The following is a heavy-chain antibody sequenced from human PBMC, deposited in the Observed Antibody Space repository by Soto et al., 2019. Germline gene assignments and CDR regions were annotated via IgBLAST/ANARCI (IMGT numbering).Heavy chain of an antibody. CDR3: ARGVAGSGFDL. CDR1: GDSVSSNTAA. D-gene: IGHD6-19*01. J-gene: IGHJ4*02. Sequence: SQTLSLTCAISGDSVSSNTAAWNWIRSSPSRGLEWLGRTYYRSNWRHDYAVSVKSRITVNPDTSKNHFSLQLNSVTPDDTAVYYCARGVAGSGFDLWGQGTLVTVSA. CDR2: TYYRSNWRH. V-gene: IGHV6-1*01.